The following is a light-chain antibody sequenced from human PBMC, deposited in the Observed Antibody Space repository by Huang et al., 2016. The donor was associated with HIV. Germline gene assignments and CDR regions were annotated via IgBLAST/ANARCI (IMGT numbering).Light chain of an antibody. J-gene: IGKJ4*01. CDR2: AAS. CDR1: QGIGSY. V-gene: IGKV1-9*01. CDR3: QQLNSYPLT. Sequence: IQLTQSPSSLSASVGDRVTITCRASQGIGSYLAWYQQKLGKAPKLLIEAASTLQSGGPSRFSGGGSGTSFTLTISSLQPEDFATYYCQQLNSYPLTFGGGTELEIK.